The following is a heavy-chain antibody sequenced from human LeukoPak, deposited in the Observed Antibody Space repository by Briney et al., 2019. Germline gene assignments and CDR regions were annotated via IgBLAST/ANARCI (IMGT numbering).Heavy chain of an antibody. CDR3: ARETLEWLFHFSS. D-gene: IGHD3-3*01. CDR1: GGSFSGYY. J-gene: IGHJ4*02. V-gene: IGHV4-34*01. Sequence: TSETLSLTCAVYGGSFSGYYWSWIRQPPGKGLEWIGEINHSGSTNYNPSLKSRVTISVDTSKNQFSLKLSSVTAADTAVYYCARETLEWLFHFSSWGQGTLVTVSS. CDR2: INHSGST.